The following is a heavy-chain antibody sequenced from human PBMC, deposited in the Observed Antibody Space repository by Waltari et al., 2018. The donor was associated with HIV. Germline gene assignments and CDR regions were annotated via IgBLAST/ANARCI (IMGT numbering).Heavy chain of an antibody. V-gene: IGHV3-7*01. J-gene: IGHJ4*02. CDR2: IKQDGSEK. CDR1: GFTFSSYW. CDR3: ARRGARIVGAHPFDY. Sequence: EVQLVESGGGLVQPGGSLRLCCAASGFTFSSYWMTWVRQAPGKGLEWVASIKQDGSEKYYVDSVKGRFTISRDNAKNSLYLQMNSLRAEDTAVYYCARRGARIVGAHPFDYWGQGTLVTVSS. D-gene: IGHD1-26*01.